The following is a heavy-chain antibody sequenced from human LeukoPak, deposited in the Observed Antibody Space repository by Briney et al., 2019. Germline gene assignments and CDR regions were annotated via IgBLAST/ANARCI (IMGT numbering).Heavy chain of an antibody. CDR1: GYTFTTYA. J-gene: IGHJ3*02. V-gene: IGHV7-4-1*02. D-gene: IGHD6-19*01. CDR3: ARESSGWPYGAFDI. Sequence: GASVKVSCKASGYTFTTYAMSWVRQAPGQGLEWMGWINTNTGNPTYAQGFTGRFVFSLDTSVSTAYLQISSLKAEDTAVYYCARESSGWPYGAFDIWGQGTMVTVSS. CDR2: INTNTGNP.